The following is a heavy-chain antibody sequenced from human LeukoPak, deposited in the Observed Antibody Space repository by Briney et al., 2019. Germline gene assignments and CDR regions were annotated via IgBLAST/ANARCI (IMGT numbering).Heavy chain of an antibody. J-gene: IGHJ5*02. V-gene: IGHV3-30-3*01. CDR3: ARGGYSSGWFPFLRWFDP. Sequence: GRSLRLSCAASEFTFSSYAMHWVRQAPGKGLEWVAVISYDGSDKYYADSVKGRFTISRDNSKNTLYLQMNSLRAEDTAAYYCARGGYSSGWFPFLRWFDPWGQGTLVTVSS. D-gene: IGHD6-19*01. CDR1: EFTFSSYA. CDR2: ISYDGSDK.